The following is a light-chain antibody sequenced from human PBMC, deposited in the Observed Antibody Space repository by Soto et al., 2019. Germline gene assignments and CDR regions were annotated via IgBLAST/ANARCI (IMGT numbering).Light chain of an antibody. V-gene: IGKV3-15*01. J-gene: IGKJ5*01. Sequence: TQSPATLSVSPGEGATLSCRASQSIKNLLAWYQQRPGQSPRLLLYYASTRATGVPVRFSGSGSGTEFTLAISSLQSEDFAVYYCQQYHNWPITFGQGTRLEIK. CDR2: YAS. CDR1: QSIKNL. CDR3: QQYHNWPIT.